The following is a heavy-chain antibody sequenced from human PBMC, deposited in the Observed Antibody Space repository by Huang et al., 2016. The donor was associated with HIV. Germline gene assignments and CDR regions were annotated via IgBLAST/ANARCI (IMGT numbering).Heavy chain of an antibody. J-gene: IGHJ4*02. D-gene: IGHD3-9*01. CDR2: IYWNDDK. V-gene: IGHV2-5*01. CDR3: AHTDITGANYDILTGYWDY. CDR1: GFSLSTGGVG. Sequence: QITLKESGPTLVKPTQTLTLTCTFPGFSLSTGGVGVDLTRQPPGKALEWLALIYWNDDKRYSPSLKSRLTITKDTSKKQVVRTMTNMDPVDTATYYCAHTDITGANYDILTGYWDYWGQGTLVTVSS.